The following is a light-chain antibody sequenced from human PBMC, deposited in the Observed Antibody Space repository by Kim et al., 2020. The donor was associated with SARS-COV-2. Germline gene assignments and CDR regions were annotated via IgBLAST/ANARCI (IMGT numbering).Light chain of an antibody. J-gene: IGLJ1*01. V-gene: IGLV1-40*01. CDR1: NSNIGAGYD. CDR3: QSSDSTLSGYV. Sequence: QRVTISCPGSNSNIGAGYDVHWYQHLPGTAPKVLIHNNDNRPSGVPDRFSGSRSGTSASLAITGLQAEDEADFYCQSSDSTLSGYVFGSGTKVTVL. CDR2: NND.